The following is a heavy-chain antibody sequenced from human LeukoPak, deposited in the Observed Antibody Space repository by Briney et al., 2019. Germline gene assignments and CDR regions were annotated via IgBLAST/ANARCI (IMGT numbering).Heavy chain of an antibody. CDR3: AREAVGVVVPAAPTDY. D-gene: IGHD2-2*01. J-gene: IGHJ4*02. V-gene: IGHV4-4*07. CDR1: GGSISSYY. CDR2: IYISGST. Sequence: PSETLSLTCTVSGGSISSYYWSWIRQPAGKGLEWIGRIYISGSTNYNPSLKSRVTMSVDTSKNQFSLKLSSVTAADTAVYYCAREAVGVVVPAAPTDYWGQGTLVTVSS.